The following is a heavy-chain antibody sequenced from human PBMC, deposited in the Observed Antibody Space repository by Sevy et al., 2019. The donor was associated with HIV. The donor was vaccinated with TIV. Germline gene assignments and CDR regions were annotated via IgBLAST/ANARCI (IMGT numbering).Heavy chain of an antibody. CDR3: ARHASGGNWFDP. J-gene: IGHJ5*02. Sequence: GSLRLSCAVSGYSISSGYYWGWIRQPPGKGLEWIGSIYHSGSTYYNPSLKSRVTISVDTSKNQFSLKLSSVTAADTAVYYCARHASGGNWFDPWGQGTLVTVSS. D-gene: IGHD6-19*01. CDR1: GYSISSGYY. V-gene: IGHV4-38-2*01. CDR2: IYHSGST.